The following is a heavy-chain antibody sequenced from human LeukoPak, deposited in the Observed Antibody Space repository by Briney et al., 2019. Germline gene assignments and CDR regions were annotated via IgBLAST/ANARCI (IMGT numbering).Heavy chain of an antibody. D-gene: IGHD3-22*01. J-gene: IGHJ3*02. CDR1: GYTFTGYY. CDR3: ARAGIWDYSDSSGYHNGAFDI. Sequence: ASVKVSCKASGYTFTGYYMHWVRQAPGQGLEWMGWINPNSGGTNYAQKFQGRVTMTRDTSISTAYMELSRLRSDDTAVCYCARAGIWDYSDSSGYHNGAFDIWGQGTMVTVSS. CDR2: INPNSGGT. V-gene: IGHV1-2*02.